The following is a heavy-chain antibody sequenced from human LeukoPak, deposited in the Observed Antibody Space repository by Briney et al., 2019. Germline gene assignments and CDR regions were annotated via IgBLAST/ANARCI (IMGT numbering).Heavy chain of an antibody. CDR2: INHSGST. CDR3: ARVASGYVLDY. V-gene: IGHV4-34*01. J-gene: IGHJ4*02. D-gene: IGHD5-12*01. CDR1: GGSFGGYY. Sequence: SESLSLTCAVDGGSFGGYYWSWIRQPPGKGLEWIGEINHSGSTNYNPSLKSRVTISVDTSKNQFSLKLSSVTAADTAVYYCARVASGYVLDYWGQGTLVTVSS.